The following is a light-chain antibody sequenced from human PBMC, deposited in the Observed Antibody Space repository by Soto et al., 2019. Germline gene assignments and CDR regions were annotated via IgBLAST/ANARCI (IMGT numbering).Light chain of an antibody. J-gene: IGLJ1*01. V-gene: IGLV2-11*01. CDR1: SSDVGGYNY. Sequence: SALTQPRSVSESPGQSVTISCTGTSSDVGGYNYVSWYQQHPGKAPKLMIYDVSKRPSGVPDRFSGSKSGNTASLTISGLQAEDEADYYCCSYAGSFYVFGTGTKVTVL. CDR3: CSYAGSFYV. CDR2: DVS.